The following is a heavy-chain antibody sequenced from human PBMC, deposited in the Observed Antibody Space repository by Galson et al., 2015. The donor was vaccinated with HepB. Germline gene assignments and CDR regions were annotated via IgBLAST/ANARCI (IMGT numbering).Heavy chain of an antibody. D-gene: IGHD6-19*01. CDR2: ISYDGSNK. J-gene: IGHJ4*02. CDR3: ARARDTQWLAIDY. Sequence: SLRLSCAASGFTFSSYAMHWVRQAPGKGLEWVAVISYDGSNKYYADSVKGRFTISRDNSKNTLYLQMNSLRAEDTAVYYCARARDTQWLAIDYWGQGTLVTVSS. CDR1: GFTFSSYA. V-gene: IGHV3-30-3*01.